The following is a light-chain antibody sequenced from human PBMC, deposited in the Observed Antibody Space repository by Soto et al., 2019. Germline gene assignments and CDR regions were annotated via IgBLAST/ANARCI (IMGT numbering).Light chain of an antibody. Sequence: DIQLTQSPSTLSASVGDRVTITCRASQSISSWLAWYQQKPGKAPKLLIYKASSLESGVPSRLSGSGSGTAFTLTISSLQPDDFATYCCQQYNSYSPWACGQGTKVEIK. V-gene: IGKV1-5*03. CDR1: QSISSW. CDR3: QQYNSYSPWA. CDR2: KAS. J-gene: IGKJ1*01.